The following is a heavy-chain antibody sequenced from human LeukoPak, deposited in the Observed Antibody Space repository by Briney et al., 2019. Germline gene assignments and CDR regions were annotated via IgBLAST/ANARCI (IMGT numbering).Heavy chain of an antibody. J-gene: IGHJ4*02. D-gene: IGHD3-10*01. CDR2: INGSGGST. CDR3: AKDHDYYGSGSYYKD. V-gene: IGHV3-23*01. CDR1: GFTFSSYA. Sequence: PGGSLRLSCAASGFTFSSYAMSWVRQAPGKGLEWVSAINGSGGSTYYADSVKGRFTISRDNSKNTLYLQMNSLRAEDTAVYYCAKDHDYYGSGSYYKDWGQGTLVTVSS.